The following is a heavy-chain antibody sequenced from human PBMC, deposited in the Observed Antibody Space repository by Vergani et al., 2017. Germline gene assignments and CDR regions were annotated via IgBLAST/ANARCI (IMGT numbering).Heavy chain of an antibody. Sequence: EVQLVQSGAEVKKPGESLKISCKGSGYSFTSYWIGWVRQMPGKGLEWMGIIYPGDSDTRYSPSFQGQVTIAADKSISTAYLQWSSLKASDTAMYYCARLYGRDSSGSKYFDYGGQGTLVTVSS. V-gene: IGHV5-51*01. CDR2: IYPGDSDT. CDR3: ARLYGRDSSGSKYFDY. D-gene: IGHD3-22*01. CDR1: GYSFTSYW. J-gene: IGHJ4*02.